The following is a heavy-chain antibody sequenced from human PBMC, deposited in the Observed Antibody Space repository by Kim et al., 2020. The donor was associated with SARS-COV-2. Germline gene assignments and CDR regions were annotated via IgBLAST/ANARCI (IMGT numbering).Heavy chain of an antibody. V-gene: IGHV3-21*01. D-gene: IGHD6-6*01. CDR2: ISSSSSYI. CDR1: GFTFSSYS. J-gene: IGHJ6*04. CDR3: ARQYSSSLARWYYYGMDV. Sequence: GGSLRLSCAASGFTFSSYSMNWVRQAPGKGLEWVSSISSSSSYIYYSDAVKGRFTISRDNAKNSLYMQMNSMRAEDTAVYYCARQYSSSLARWYYYGMDVWGKGTTVTV.